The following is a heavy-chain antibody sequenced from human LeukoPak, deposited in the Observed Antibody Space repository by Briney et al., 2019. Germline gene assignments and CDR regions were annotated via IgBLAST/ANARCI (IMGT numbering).Heavy chain of an antibody. J-gene: IGHJ4*02. V-gene: IGHV3-74*01. CDR1: GFTFGSYW. CDR3: ARGLYRSGWYYFDY. CDR2: INSDGSTT. D-gene: IGHD6-19*01. Sequence: GGSLRLSCAASGFTFGSYWMHWVRQVPGKGLVWVSRINSDGSTTSYADSVKGRFTISKDNAKNTLFLQMDSLRAEDTAVYYCARGLYRSGWYYFDYWGQGTLVTVSS.